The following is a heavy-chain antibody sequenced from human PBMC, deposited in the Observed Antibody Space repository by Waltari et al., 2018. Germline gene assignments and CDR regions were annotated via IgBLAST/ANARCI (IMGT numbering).Heavy chain of an antibody. D-gene: IGHD3-9*01. CDR1: GGSISSYY. CDR3: ARGDWMTGNDY. V-gene: IGHV4-59*01. J-gene: IGHJ4*02. Sequence: QVQLQESGPGLVKPSETLSLTCTVSGGSISSYYWSWIRHPPGKGLEWIGYIYYRGSTHYNPSLSSRVTIPVEPSKNQFSLKLGSVTAADTAVYYCARGDWMTGNDYWGQGTLVTVSS. CDR2: IYYRGST.